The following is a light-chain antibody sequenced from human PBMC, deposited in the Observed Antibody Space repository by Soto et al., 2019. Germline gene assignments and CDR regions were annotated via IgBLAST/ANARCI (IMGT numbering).Light chain of an antibody. CDR1: QSIGNW. Sequence: DIQMTQSPSSVSASGGDRVTITCRASQSIGNWLAWYQQKPGKAPKLLIYAASTLQGGVPSRFSGSGSGTDFPLTISSLQPDEFATYYCQQAKSFPLTFGQGTRLEFK. CDR3: QQAKSFPLT. V-gene: IGKV1-12*01. CDR2: AAS. J-gene: IGKJ5*01.